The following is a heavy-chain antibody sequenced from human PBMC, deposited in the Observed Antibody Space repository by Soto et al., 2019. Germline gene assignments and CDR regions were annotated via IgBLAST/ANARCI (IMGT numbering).Heavy chain of an antibody. CDR2: ISAYNGNT. J-gene: IGHJ4*02. V-gene: IGHV1-18*01. D-gene: IGHD6-6*01. CDR1: GYTFTSYG. Sequence: ASVGVSCNASGYTFTSYGISWVRQAPGQGLEWMGWISAYNGNTNYAQKLQGRVTMTTDTSTSTAYMELRSLRSDDTAVYYCARDPGRIAARPDFDYWGQGTLVTVSS. CDR3: ARDPGRIAARPDFDY.